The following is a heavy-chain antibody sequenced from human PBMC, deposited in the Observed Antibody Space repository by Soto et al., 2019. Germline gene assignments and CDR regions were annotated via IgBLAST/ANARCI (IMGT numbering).Heavy chain of an antibody. CDR1: GYTFTSSG. V-gene: IGHV1-18*01. CDR2: ISAHTGSS. CDR3: ARGDLEYKTYGMDV. Sequence: ASVKVSCKASGYTFTSSGMSWVRQAPGQGLEWMGWISAHTGSSEYAQRFQGRVTITADESTSTAYMELSSLRSEDTAVYYCARGDLEYKTYGMDVWGQGTTVTVSS. J-gene: IGHJ6*02. D-gene: IGHD1-1*01.